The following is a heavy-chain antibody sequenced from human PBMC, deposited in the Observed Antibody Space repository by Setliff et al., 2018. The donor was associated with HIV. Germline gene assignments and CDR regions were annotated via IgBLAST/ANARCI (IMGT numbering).Heavy chain of an antibody. J-gene: IGHJ4*02. CDR2: IYYSGST. CDR1: GGSISSYY. CDR3: MRGRSITIFGVAYFDF. D-gene: IGHD3-3*01. V-gene: IGHV4-59*01. Sequence: PSETLSLTCTVSGGSISSYYWSWIRQPPGKGLEWIGYIYYSGSTNYNPSLKSRVTISVDTSKNQFSLKLSSVTAADTAVYYCMRGRSITIFGVAYFDFRGQGTQVTVSS.